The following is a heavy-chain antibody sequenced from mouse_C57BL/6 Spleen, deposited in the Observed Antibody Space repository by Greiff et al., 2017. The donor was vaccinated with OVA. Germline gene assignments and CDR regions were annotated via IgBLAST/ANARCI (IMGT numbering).Heavy chain of an antibody. CDR3: ARDYGSRYWYFDV. J-gene: IGHJ1*03. D-gene: IGHD1-1*01. V-gene: IGHV1-76*01. CDR1: GYTFTDYY. CDR2: IYPGSGNT. Sequence: QVHVKQSGAELVRPGASVKLSCTASGYTFTDYYINWVKQRPGQGLEWIARIYPGSGNTYYNEKFKGKATLTAEKSSSTAYMQLSSLTSEDSAVYFCARDYGSRYWYFDVWGTGTTVTVSS.